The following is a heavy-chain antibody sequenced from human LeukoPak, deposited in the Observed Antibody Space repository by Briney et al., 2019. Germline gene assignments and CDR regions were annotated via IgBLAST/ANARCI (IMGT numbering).Heavy chain of an antibody. CDR2: INSDGSST. V-gene: IGHV3-74*01. D-gene: IGHD3-22*01. CDR3: ARLDYYDSSARDY. Sequence: GGSLRLSCAASGFTFSSYWMHWVRQAPGKGLVWVSRINSDGSSTSYADSVKGRFTISRDNAKNSLYLQMNSLRAEDTAVYYCARLDYYDSSARDYWGQGTLVTVSS. CDR1: GFTFSSYW. J-gene: IGHJ4*02.